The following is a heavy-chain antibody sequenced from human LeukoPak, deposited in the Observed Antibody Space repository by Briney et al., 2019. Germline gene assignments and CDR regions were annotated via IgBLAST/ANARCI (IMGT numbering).Heavy chain of an antibody. J-gene: IGHJ4*02. CDR1: GGSFSGYY. CDR3: AREDYYYDSSGNEDYFDY. D-gene: IGHD3-22*01. V-gene: IGHV4-34*01. CDR2: INPSGST. Sequence: SETLSLTCAVYGGSFSGYYWSWIRQPPGKGLEWIGEINPSGSTNYNPSLKSRVTISVDTSKNQFSLKLSSVTAADTAVYYCAREDYYYDSSGNEDYFDYWGQGTLVTVSS.